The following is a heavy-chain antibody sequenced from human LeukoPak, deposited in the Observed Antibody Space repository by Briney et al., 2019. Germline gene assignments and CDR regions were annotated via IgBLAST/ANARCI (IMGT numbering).Heavy chain of an antibody. CDR3: ARVLHKRNYDSSTYYGY. V-gene: IGHV3-48*01. D-gene: IGHD3-22*01. CDR2: ISSSSSTI. CDR1: GFTFSSYE. J-gene: IGHJ4*02. Sequence: GGSLRLSCAASGFTFSSYEMNWVRQAPGKGLEWVSYISSSSSTIYYADSVKGRFTISRDNAKNSLYLQMSGLRAEDTAVYYCARVLHKRNYDSSTYYGYWGQGTLVTVSS.